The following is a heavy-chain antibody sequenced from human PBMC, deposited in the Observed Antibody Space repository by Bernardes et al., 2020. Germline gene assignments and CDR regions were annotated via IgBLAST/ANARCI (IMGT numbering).Heavy chain of an antibody. J-gene: IGHJ4*02. CDR2: IKQDGSEK. V-gene: IGHV3-7*01. Sequence: GGSLRLSCAASGFTFSSYWMSWVRQAPGKGLEWVANIKQDGSEKYYVDSVKGRFTISRDNAKNSLYLELNSLRAEDTAVYYCASLRFYYYIVYWGQGTLVTVSS. D-gene: IGHD3-10*01. CDR1: GFTFSSYW. CDR3: ASLRFYYYIVY.